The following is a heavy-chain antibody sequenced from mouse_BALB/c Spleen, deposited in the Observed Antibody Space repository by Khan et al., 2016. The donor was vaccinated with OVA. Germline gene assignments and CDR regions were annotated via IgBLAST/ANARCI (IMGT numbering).Heavy chain of an antibody. J-gene: IGHJ2*01. CDR1: GYSITSDYA. V-gene: IGHV3-2*02. CDR2: ISYSGRT. CDR3: ARSVTITTVVATDFDY. D-gene: IGHD1-1*01. Sequence: QLEESGPGLVKPSQSLSLTCTVTGYSITSDYAWNWIRQLPGHKLEWMGYISYSGRTSYNPSLKSRISITRDKSKNQFFIQLNSVTTEDTATYYCARSVTITTVVATDFDYWGQGTTLTVSS.